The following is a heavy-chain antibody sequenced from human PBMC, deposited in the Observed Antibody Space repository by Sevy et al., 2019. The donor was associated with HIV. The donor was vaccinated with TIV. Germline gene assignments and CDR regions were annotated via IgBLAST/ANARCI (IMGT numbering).Heavy chain of an antibody. J-gene: IGHJ3*01. D-gene: IGHD3-22*01. CDR3: ASITMTASGN. CDR1: GGSFSDCY. CDR2: INHSGST. Sequence: SETLSLTCAVYGGSFSDCYWSWIRQPPGKGLEWIGEINHSGSTNYNPSLKSRVTMSVDTSKNQFSLKLNSVTAADTAVYYCASITMTASGNWGQGTMVTVSS. V-gene: IGHV4-34*01.